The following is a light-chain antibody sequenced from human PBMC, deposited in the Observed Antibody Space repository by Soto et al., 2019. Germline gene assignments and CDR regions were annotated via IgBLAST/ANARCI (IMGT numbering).Light chain of an antibody. CDR1: SSNIGSNY. Sequence: QSVLTQPPSVSAAPGQKVTISCSGSSSNIGSNYVCWYQQLPGTAPKLLIYDNNKPPSGIPDRFSGSKSGTSATLGITGLQTGDEADYYCGTWDYSLSTYVFGT. CDR3: GTWDYSLSTYV. CDR2: DNN. J-gene: IGLJ1*01. V-gene: IGLV1-51*01.